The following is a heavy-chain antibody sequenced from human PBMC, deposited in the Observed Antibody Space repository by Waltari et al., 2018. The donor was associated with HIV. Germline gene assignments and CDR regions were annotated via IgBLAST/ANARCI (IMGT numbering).Heavy chain of an antibody. CDR2: ISYEGSKK. J-gene: IGHJ4*02. CDR3: ARDPYGDYVGVADY. D-gene: IGHD4-17*01. Sequence: QVQLVESGGGVVQPGRSVILSCAVSGLIFSNYGMHWVRQAPGKGVEWGGVISYEGSKKYYADSRKGRFTISRDNSRDTLYLQMNSLRAEDTAVYYCARDPYGDYVGVADYWGQGTLVTVSA. CDR1: GLIFSNYG. V-gene: IGHV3-30*03.